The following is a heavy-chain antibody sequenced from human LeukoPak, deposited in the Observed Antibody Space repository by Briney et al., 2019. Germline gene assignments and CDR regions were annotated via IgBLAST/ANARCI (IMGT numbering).Heavy chain of an antibody. V-gene: IGHV4-39*07. CDR2: IYHSGST. J-gene: IGHJ4*02. D-gene: IGHD1-1*01. Sequence: PSETLSLTCVVSGGSVTGTSYYWGWIRQPPGKGLEWIGSIYHSGSTYYNPSLKSRVTISVDTPKNQFSLKLSSVTAADTAVYYCASTGERHIFDYWGQGTLVTVSS. CDR1: GGSVTGTSYY. CDR3: ASTGERHIFDY.